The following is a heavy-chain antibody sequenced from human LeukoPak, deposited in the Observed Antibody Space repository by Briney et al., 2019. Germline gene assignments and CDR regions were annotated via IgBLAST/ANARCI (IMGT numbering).Heavy chain of an antibody. V-gene: IGHV1-24*01. D-gene: IGHD1-1*01. CDR2: FDPEDGET. CDR3: ATDLGTTGTTGH. CDR1: GYTLTELS. J-gene: IGHJ4*02. Sequence: ASVKVSCKVSGYTLTELSMHWVREAPGKGLEWMGGFDPEDGETIYAQKFQGRVTMTEDTSTDTAYMELSSLRSEDTAVYYCATDLGTTGTTGHWGQGTLVTVSS.